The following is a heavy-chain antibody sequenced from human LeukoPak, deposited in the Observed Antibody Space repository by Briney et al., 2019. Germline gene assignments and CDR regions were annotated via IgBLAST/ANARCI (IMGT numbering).Heavy chain of an antibody. CDR2: ISYDGNNQ. V-gene: IGHV3-30-3*01. CDR1: GFAFSSLT. J-gene: IGHJ4*02. Sequence: PGGCLRLSCAVSGFAFSSLTMHWVRQAPCKGLEWVDFISYDGNNQYYADSVKGRFTISRDNSKNTLYLQMNNLRAEDTAVYYCVKSRRVGANQRGLFDYWGQGTLVTVSP. CDR3: VKSRRVGANQRGLFDY. D-gene: IGHD1-26*01.